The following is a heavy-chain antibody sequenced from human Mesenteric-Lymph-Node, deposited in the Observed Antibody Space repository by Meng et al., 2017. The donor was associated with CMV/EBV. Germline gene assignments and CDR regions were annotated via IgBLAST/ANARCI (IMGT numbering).Heavy chain of an antibody. CDR3: AKGPLYCTTTSCRGSYFDD. D-gene: IGHD2-2*01. CDR1: FANFG. V-gene: IGHV1-18*01. CDR2: ITAYRGDT. J-gene: IGHJ4*02. Sequence: FANFGIGWVRRAPRQGREWLGWITAYRGDTYYAQKFQDKVTLTTDTSTCTAYIEVRSVRSDDTAVYYCAKGPLYCTTTSCRGSYFDDWGQGTLVTVSS.